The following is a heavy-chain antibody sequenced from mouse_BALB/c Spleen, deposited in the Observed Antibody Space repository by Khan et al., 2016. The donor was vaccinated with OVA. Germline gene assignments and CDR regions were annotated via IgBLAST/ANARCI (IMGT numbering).Heavy chain of an antibody. CDR3: ARLEDT. CDR2: IWAGGST. CDR1: GFSLTSYG. J-gene: IGHJ2*01. Sequence: QVQLKQSGPGLVAPSQSLSITCTVSGFSLTSYGVHWVRQPPEKGLEWLGVIWAGGSTNYNSALMSRLSISKDNSKSQVFLKMNSLQTDDTAMYYCARLEDTWGQGTTLTVSS. V-gene: IGHV2-9*02.